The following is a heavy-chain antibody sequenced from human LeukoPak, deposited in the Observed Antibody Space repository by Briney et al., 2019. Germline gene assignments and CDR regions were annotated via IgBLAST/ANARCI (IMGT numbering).Heavy chain of an antibody. CDR2: IYYSGST. J-gene: IGHJ4*02. CDR1: GGSISSSSYH. Sequence: SETLSLTCTVSGGSISSSSYHWGWIRQPPGKGLEWIGSIYYSGSTYYNPSLKSRVTMSVDTSKNQFSLKLSSVTAADTAVYYCARGVNSGYFDYCGQGTLVTASS. D-gene: IGHD1-26*01. V-gene: IGHV4-39*07. CDR3: ARGVNSGYFDY.